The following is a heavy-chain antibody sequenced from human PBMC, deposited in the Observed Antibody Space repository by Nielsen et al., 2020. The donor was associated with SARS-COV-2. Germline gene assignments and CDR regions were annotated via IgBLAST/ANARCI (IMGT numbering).Heavy chain of an antibody. D-gene: IGHD3-22*01. Sequence: SETLSLTCTVSGGSISSGGYYWSWIRQHPGKGLEWIGYIYYSGSTYYNPSLQSRVTISVEQSKNQFSLKLSSVTAADTAVYYCARQLRRATMIVVAAGGYFDYWGQGTLVTVSS. CDR3: ARQLRRATMIVVAAGGYFDY. CDR1: GGSISSGGYY. CDR2: IYYSGST. V-gene: IGHV4-31*03. J-gene: IGHJ4*02.